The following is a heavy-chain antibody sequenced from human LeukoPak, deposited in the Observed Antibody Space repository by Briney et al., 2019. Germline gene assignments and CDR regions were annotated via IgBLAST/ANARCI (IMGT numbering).Heavy chain of an antibody. CDR1: GGSIINSNW. Sequence: SETLSLTCAVSGGSIINSNWWSWVRQPPGKGLEWIGEIDHSGSTSYNPSLKSRVTMSVDRSQNQFSLRLSTVTAADTAVYYCARGDYGVDHWGQGTLVTVSS. J-gene: IGHJ4*02. CDR2: IDHSGST. CDR3: ARGDYGVDH. V-gene: IGHV4-4*02. D-gene: IGHD4-17*01.